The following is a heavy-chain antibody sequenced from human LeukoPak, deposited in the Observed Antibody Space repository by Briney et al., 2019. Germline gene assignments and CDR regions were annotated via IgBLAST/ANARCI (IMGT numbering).Heavy chain of an antibody. Sequence: PGGSLRLSCVASGFTFNNYWMSWVRQAPGKGLEWVANINQDGSEKSYVDSVKGRFTISRDNAKNSLYLQMNSLRAEDTAVYYCARDVYRDFDYWGQGTLVTVSS. CDR1: GFTFNNYW. CDR3: ARDVYRDFDY. D-gene: IGHD1-26*01. CDR2: INQDGSEK. V-gene: IGHV3-7*01. J-gene: IGHJ4*02.